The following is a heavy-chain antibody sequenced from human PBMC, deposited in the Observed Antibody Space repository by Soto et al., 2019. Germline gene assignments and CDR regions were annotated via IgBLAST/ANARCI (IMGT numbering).Heavy chain of an antibody. V-gene: IGHV3-23*01. D-gene: IGHD3-22*01. Sequence: WGSLRISCASSDFTFSSYAMSWVRQAPGKGLDWVSAISGSGGSTYYADSVKGRFTISRDNSKNTLYLQVNSLRAEDTAVYYCAKHRWYYDSTPTGSIDPWGQGTLVTVSS. CDR1: DFTFSSYA. J-gene: IGHJ5*02. CDR2: ISGSGGST. CDR3: AKHRWYYDSTPTGSIDP.